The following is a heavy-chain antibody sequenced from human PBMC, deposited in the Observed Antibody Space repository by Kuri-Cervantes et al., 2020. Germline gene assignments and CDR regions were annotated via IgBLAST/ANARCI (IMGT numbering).Heavy chain of an antibody. CDR3: AREVAWSLDIVGIYYYYGMDV. CDR1: GFTFSSYS. Sequence: GGSLRLSCAASGFTFSSYSMNWVRQAPGKGLEWVSVIYSGGSTYYADSVKGRFTISRDNAKNSLYLQMNSLRAEDTAVYYCAREVAWSLDIVGIYYYYGMDVWGQGTTVTVSS. CDR2: IYSGGST. V-gene: IGHV3-66*01. J-gene: IGHJ6*02. D-gene: IGHD5-12*01.